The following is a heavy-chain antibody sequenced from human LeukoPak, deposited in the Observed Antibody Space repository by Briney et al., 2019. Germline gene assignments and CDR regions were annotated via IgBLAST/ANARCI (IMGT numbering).Heavy chain of an antibody. CDR1: GFTFDDYA. Sequence: PGGSLRLSCAASGFTFDDYAMHWVRQAPGKGLEWVSGISWNSGSIGYADSVKGRFTISRDNAKNSLYLQMSSLRAEDTALYYCAKDGGKNGYDHIDYWGQGTLVTVPS. CDR2: ISWNSGSI. CDR3: AKDGGKNGYDHIDY. V-gene: IGHV3-9*01. J-gene: IGHJ4*02. D-gene: IGHD5-12*01.